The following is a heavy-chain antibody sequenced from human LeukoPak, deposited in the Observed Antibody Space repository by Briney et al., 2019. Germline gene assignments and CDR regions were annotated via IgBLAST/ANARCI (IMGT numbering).Heavy chain of an antibody. CDR2: ISSSGSTI. J-gene: IGHJ4*02. D-gene: IGHD1-26*01. CDR1: GFTFSDYY. CDR3: ARPVGATASNPFDY. V-gene: IGHV3-11*01. Sequence: GGSLRLSCAASGFTFSDYYMSWIRQAPGKGLEWVSYISSSGSTIYYADSVKGRFTISRDNAKDSLYLQMNSLRAEDTAVYYCARPVGATASNPFDYWGQGTLVTVSS.